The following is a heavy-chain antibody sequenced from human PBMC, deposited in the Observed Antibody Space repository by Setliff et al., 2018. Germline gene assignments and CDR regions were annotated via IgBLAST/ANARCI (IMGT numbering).Heavy chain of an antibody. CDR2: IYYTGDP. V-gene: IGHV4-39*01. J-gene: IGHJ6*03. Sequence: SQTLSLTCTVSGGSLRGNAIFWGWIRQPPGKGLEWIGSIYYTGDPYYNPSLKSRVTMSVDTSRNQLSLKLTSVTAADTAVYYCARHVGSRSRGYNYYYYYMDVWGKGTTVTVSS. CDR1: GGSLRGNAIF. CDR3: ARHVGSRSRGYNYYYYYMDV. D-gene: IGHD3-10*01.